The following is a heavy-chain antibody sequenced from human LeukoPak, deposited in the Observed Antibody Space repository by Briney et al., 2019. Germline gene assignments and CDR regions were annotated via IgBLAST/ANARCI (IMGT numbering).Heavy chain of an antibody. CDR1: GFTFSSYG. V-gene: IGHV3-7*01. CDR3: AREGSYYDSSGYYEDY. D-gene: IGHD3-22*01. CDR2: IKQDGGEK. J-gene: IGHJ4*02. Sequence: GSLRLSCAASGFTFSSYGMSWVRQAPGKGLEWVANIKQDGGEKYYVDSVKGRFTISRDNAKNSLYLQMNSLRAEDTAVYYCAREGSYYDSSGYYEDYWGQGTLVTVSS.